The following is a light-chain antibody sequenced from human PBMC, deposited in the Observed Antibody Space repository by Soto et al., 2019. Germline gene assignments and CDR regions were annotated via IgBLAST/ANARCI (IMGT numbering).Light chain of an antibody. V-gene: IGKV1-5*03. CDR1: QTISSW. CDR3: KHYNSYSEA. CDR2: KAS. Sequence: DIQMTQSPSTLSGSVGDRVTITCRASQTISSWLAWYQQKPGKAPKLLIYKASTLKSGVPSRFSGSGSGTEFTLTISSLQPDDFETYYCKHYNSYSEAFGQGTKVEL. J-gene: IGKJ1*01.